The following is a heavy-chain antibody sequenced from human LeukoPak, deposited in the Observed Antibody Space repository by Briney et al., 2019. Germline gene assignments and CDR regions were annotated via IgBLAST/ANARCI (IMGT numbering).Heavy chain of an antibody. CDR2: IDWDDDK. CDR1: GASISSYY. V-gene: IGHV2-70*18. J-gene: IGHJ4*02. Sequence: TLSLTCSVSGASISSYYWSWLRQPPGKALEWLARIDWDDDKYYSTSLKTRLTISKDTSKNQVVLTMTNMDPVDTATYYCARIDYSNQTGFDYWGQGTLVTVSS. D-gene: IGHD4-11*01. CDR3: ARIDYSNQTGFDY.